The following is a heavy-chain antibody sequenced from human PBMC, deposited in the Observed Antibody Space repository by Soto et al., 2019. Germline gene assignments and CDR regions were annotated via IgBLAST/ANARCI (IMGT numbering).Heavy chain of an antibody. CDR1: GFSLSTSRVG. CDR3: VHTSGSGNSACFDY. CDR2: IYWGDDK. Sequence: QITLKESGPTLVKPTQTLTLTCTFSGFSLSTSRVGVGWIRQPPGKALEWLALIYWGDDKRYSPSLKNRLTITKDTSKNQVVLTMTNADPVDTATYYCVHTSGSGNSACFDYWGQGTLVTVSS. J-gene: IGHJ4*02. V-gene: IGHV2-5*02. D-gene: IGHD3-10*01.